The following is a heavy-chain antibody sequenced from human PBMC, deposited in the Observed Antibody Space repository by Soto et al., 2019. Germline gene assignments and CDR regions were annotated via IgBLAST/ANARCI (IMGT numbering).Heavy chain of an antibody. CDR2: IYYSGST. V-gene: IGHV4-59*08. J-gene: IGHJ4*02. D-gene: IGHD3-22*01. CDR1: GGSISSYY. Sequence: PSETLSLTCTVSGGSISSYYWSWIRQPPGKGLEWIGYIYYSGSTNYNPSLKSRVTISVDTSKNQFSLKLSSVTAADTAVYYCGLNPSILWGSGYYPFLNWGQGTLVTVSS. CDR3: GLNPSILWGSGYYPFLN.